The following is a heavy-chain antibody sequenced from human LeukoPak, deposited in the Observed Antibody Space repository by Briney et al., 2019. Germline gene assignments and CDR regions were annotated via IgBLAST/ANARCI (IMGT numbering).Heavy chain of an antibody. CDR2: INPSGGST. CDR3: ARDVLSCSSTSCYYRVVDGMDV. J-gene: IGHJ6*02. CDR1: GYTFTSYY. V-gene: IGHV1-46*03. D-gene: IGHD2-2*01. Sequence: ASVKVSCKASGYTFTSYYMHWVRQAPGQGLEWMGIINPSGGSTSYAQKFQGRVTMTRDTSTSTVYMELSRLRSEDTAVYYCARDVLSCSSTSCYYRVVDGMDVWGQGTTVTVSS.